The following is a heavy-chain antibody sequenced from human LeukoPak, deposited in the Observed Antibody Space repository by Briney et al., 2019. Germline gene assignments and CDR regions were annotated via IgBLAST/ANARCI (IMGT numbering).Heavy chain of an antibody. J-gene: IGHJ4*02. Sequence: GGSLRLSCAASGFTFSVFWMFWVRQAPGQGLVWVSHISPDGRSTNYADSVKGRFTISRDYARNTLYLQLNSLTAEDTAVYYCAMGYKSAYSWDYWGQGTLVTVSS. V-gene: IGHV3-74*01. CDR3: AMGYKSAYSWDY. D-gene: IGHD5-18*01. CDR2: ISPDGRST. CDR1: GFTFSVFW.